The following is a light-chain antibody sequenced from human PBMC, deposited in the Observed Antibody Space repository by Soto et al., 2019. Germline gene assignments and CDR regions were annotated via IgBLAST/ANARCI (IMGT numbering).Light chain of an antibody. CDR3: SSYTSTSTV. Sequence: QSALTQPASVSGSPGQSISISCTGTSNDIAIYNYVSWYQQYPGKAPKLMIYEVNNRLSGVSKRFSGSKSGNTASLTISGLQAEDEAYYYCSSYTSTSTVFGGGTQLTVL. CDR2: EVN. J-gene: IGLJ2*01. V-gene: IGLV2-14*01. CDR1: SNDIAIYNY.